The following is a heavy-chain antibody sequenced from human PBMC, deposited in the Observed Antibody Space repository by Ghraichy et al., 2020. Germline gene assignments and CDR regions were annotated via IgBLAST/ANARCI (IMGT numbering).Heavy chain of an antibody. CDR3: AREAIFGVRGLDV. Sequence: ASVKVSCKASGYTFTSYYIHWVRQAPGQGLEWVGIINAHGGSATSAQSFQGRVSMTRDTSTSTVYMELSSLRSEDTAVYYCAREAIFGVRGLDVWGQGTPVSASS. D-gene: IGHD3-3*01. V-gene: IGHV1-46*01. CDR2: INAHGGSA. CDR1: GYTFTSYY. J-gene: IGHJ6*02.